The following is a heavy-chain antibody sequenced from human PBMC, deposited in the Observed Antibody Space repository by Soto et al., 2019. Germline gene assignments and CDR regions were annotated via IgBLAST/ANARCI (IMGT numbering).Heavy chain of an antibody. CDR3: ARELSGRSSTSSPFVLSPPTGYYYYYYMDV. CDR2: ISSSGSTI. CDR1: GFTFSDYY. Sequence: GGSLRLSCAASGFTFSDYYMSWIRQAPGKGLEWVSYISSSGSTIYSADSVKGRFTISRDNAKNSLYLQMNSLRAEATDVYYCARELSGRSSTSSPFVLSPPTGYYYYYYMDVWGKGTTVTVSS. J-gene: IGHJ6*03. D-gene: IGHD2-2*01. V-gene: IGHV3-11*01.